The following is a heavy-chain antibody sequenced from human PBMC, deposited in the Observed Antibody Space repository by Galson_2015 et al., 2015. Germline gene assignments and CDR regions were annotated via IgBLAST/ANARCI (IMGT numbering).Heavy chain of an antibody. Sequence: SLRLSCAASGFTVSSNFVSWVRQAAGRGLEWVSVMYPDGRTYYADSVKGRFTISRDNSENTVYLQMNSLRAEDTAVYYCVPHISFDYWGQGTLVTVSS. V-gene: IGHV3-53*01. D-gene: IGHD2-21*01. CDR1: GFTVSSNF. CDR3: VPHISFDY. CDR2: MYPDGRT. J-gene: IGHJ4*02.